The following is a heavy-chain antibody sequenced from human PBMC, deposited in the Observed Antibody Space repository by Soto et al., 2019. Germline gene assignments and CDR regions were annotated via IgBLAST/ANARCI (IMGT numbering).Heavy chain of an antibody. CDR3: TRDDFWSGYGMDV. J-gene: IGHJ6*02. D-gene: IGHD3-3*01. CDR2: IRSKVNNYAT. CDR1: VFTFSDSA. Sequence: GGSLRLSCAASVFTFSDSAMHWVRQASGKGLEWVGRIRSKVNNYATAYAASVKGRFTISRDDSKNTAYLQMNSLKTEDTAVYFCTRDDFWSGYGMDVWGQGTTVTV. V-gene: IGHV3-73*01.